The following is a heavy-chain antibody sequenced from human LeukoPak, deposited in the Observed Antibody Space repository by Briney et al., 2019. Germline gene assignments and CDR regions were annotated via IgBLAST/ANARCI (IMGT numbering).Heavy chain of an antibody. CDR1: GFTFSSYG. CDR2: ISYDGSNK. Sequence: GGSLRLSCAASGFTFSSYGMHWVRQAPGKGLEWVAVISYDGSNKYYADSVKGRFTISRDDSKNTLYLQMNSLRAEDTAVYYCAKVQYSGWSYRGVDYWGQGTLVTVSS. J-gene: IGHJ4*02. V-gene: IGHV3-30*18. CDR3: AKVQYSGWSYRGVDY. D-gene: IGHD6-19*01.